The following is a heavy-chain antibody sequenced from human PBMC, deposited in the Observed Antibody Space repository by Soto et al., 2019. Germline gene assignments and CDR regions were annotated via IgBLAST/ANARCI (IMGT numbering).Heavy chain of an antibody. CDR1: RFTFSSYA. Sequence: GGSLRLSCAASRFTFSSYATSWVRQAPGKGLEWVSFITGSGGTTFYADSVKGRFTISRDNSKNTLYLQMNSLRAEDTAVYYCAKHHGGNSWYCLDSWGQGTLVTVSS. D-gene: IGHD6-13*01. CDR2: ITGSGGTT. V-gene: IGHV3-23*01. J-gene: IGHJ4*02. CDR3: AKHHGGNSWYCLDS.